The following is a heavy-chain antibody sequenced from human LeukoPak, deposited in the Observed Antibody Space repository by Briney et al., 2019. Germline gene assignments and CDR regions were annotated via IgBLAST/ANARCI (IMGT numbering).Heavy chain of an antibody. D-gene: IGHD5-18*01. CDR1: GGSISSYY. V-gene: IGHV4-59*01. Sequence: PSETLSLTCTVSGGSISSYYWSWIRQPPGKGLEWIGYIYYSESTNYNPSLKSRVTISVDTSKNQFSLKLSSVTAADTAVYYCARVDTAMGPNFDYWGQGTLVTVSS. J-gene: IGHJ4*02. CDR3: ARVDTAMGPNFDY. CDR2: IYYSEST.